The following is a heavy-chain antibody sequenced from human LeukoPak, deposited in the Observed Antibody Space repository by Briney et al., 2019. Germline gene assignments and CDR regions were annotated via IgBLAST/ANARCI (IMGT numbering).Heavy chain of an antibody. CDR2: INSDGSST. V-gene: IGHV3-74*01. CDR1: GFTFSSYW. Sequence: PGGSLRLSCAASGFTFSSYWMHWVRHAPGKGLVWVSRINSDGSSTSYSDSVKGRFTISRDNAKNTLYLQMNSLRAEDTAVYYCARDSEGSRITIFGVVDYWGQGTLVTVSS. CDR3: ARDSEGSRITIFGVVDY. D-gene: IGHD3-3*01. J-gene: IGHJ4*02.